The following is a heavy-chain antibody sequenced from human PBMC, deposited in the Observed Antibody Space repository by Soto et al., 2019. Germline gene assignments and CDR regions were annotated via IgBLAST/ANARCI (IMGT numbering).Heavy chain of an antibody. V-gene: IGHV1-69*01. CDR1: GGTFSSYA. J-gene: IGHJ4*02. CDR3: ASFMNPKGFFDY. Sequence: QVQLVQSGAEVKKPGSSVKVSCKASGGTFSSYAISWVRPAPGQGLEWMGGIIPIFGTAIYAQKFQGRVTITADDSTSTAYMELSSLRSEDTAVYYCASFMNPKGFFDYWGQGTLVTVSS. CDR2: IIPIFGTA.